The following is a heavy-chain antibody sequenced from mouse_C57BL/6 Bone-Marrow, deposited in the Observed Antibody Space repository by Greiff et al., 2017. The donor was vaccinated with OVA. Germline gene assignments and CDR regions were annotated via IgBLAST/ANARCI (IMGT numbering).Heavy chain of an antibody. CDR2: ISSGSSTI. D-gene: IGHD4-1*01. CDR1: GFTFSDYG. CDR3: ARLTGASYYFDY. Sequence: EVKVVESGGGLVKPGGSLKLSCAASGFTFSDYGMHWVRQAPEKGLEWVAYISSGSSTIYYADTVKGRFTITRDNAKNTLFLQMTSLRSEDTAMYYCARLTGASYYFDYWGQGTTLTVSS. V-gene: IGHV5-17*01. J-gene: IGHJ2*01.